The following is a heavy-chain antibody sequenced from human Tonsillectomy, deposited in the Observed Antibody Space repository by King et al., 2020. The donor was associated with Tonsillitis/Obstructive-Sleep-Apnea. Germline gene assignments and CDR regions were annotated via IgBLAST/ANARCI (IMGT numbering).Heavy chain of an antibody. D-gene: IGHD3-22*01. J-gene: IGHJ5*02. Sequence: QLVQSGGGLVQPGGSLRLSCAASGFTFSSYEMNWVRQSPGKGLEWVSYIGTSGSPIYYADSVKGRFTISRDNAKNSLYLQMNSLRAEDTAVYYCARGYYYDSSAYYPSPGGQGTLVTVSS. CDR3: ARGYYYDSSAYYPSP. V-gene: IGHV3-48*03. CDR1: GFTFSSYE. CDR2: IGTSGSPI.